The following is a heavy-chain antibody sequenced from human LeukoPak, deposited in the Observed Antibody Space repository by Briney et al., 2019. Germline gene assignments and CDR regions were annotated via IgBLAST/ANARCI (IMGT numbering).Heavy chain of an antibody. CDR1: GFTFSSYA. J-gene: IGHJ4*02. V-gene: IGHV3-23*01. CDR3: AKLARYSYGPGAEDDY. CDR2: ISGSGGST. D-gene: IGHD5-18*01. Sequence: PGGSLRLSCAASGFTFSSYAMSWVRQAPGKGLEWVSAISGSGGSTYYADSVKGRFTISRDNSKNTLYLQMNSLRAEDTAVYYCAKLARYSYGPGAEDDYWGQGTLVTVSS.